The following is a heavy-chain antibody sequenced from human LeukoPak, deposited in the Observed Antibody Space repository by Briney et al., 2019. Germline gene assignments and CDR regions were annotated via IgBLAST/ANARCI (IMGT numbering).Heavy chain of an antibody. V-gene: IGHV3-23*01. D-gene: IGHD3-22*01. Sequence: GGSLRLSCAASGFIYNNYGLIWVRQAPGKGLGWVSAISNDGGGTQYADFVEGRFTISRDNSKNTLFLQMSSLRAEDTALYYCAEGSSGYFADLWGQGTLV. CDR3: AEGSSGYFADL. J-gene: IGHJ5*02. CDR2: ISNDGGGT. CDR1: GFIYNNYG.